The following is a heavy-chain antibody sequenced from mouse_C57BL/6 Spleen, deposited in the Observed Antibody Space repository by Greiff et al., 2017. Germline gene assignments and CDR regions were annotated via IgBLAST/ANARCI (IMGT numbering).Heavy chain of an antibody. CDR3: ARSDGNYTCFDY. V-gene: IGHV1-72*01. CDR2: IDPNSGGT. J-gene: IGHJ2*01. Sequence: QVQLQQPGAELVKPGASVKLSCKASGYTFTSYWMHWVKQRPGRGLEWIGRIDPNSGGTKYNEKFKSKATLTVDKPSSPAYIQLRSLTSEDSAVYYCARSDGNYTCFDYWGQGTPLTVSS. CDR1: GYTFTSYW. D-gene: IGHD2-1*01.